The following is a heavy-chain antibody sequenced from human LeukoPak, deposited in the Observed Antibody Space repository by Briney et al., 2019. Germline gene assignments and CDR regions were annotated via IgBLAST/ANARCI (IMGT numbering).Heavy chain of an antibody. V-gene: IGHV3-11*04. J-gene: IGHJ4*01. Sequence: GGSLRLSCADSGFTFSDYYMSWIRQAPGKGLEWVSYIRSSGNTIYYADSLKGRFTISRDNAKNSLDLQMNSLRAEDTAVYYCARLGGRGWYLDYWGQGTLVTVSS. CDR3: ARLGGRGWYLDY. D-gene: IGHD6-19*01. CDR1: GFTFSDYY. CDR2: IRSSGNTI.